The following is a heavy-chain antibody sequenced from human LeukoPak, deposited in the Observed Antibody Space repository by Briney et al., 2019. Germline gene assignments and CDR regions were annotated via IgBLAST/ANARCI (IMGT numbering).Heavy chain of an antibody. V-gene: IGHV3-23*01. CDR3: ARMWGSSWSYFDY. CDR1: GFTFSNYA. D-gene: IGHD6-13*01. J-gene: IGHJ4*02. Sequence: GGSLRLSCAASGFTFSNYAMSWVRQAPGRGLEWVSAISGSGDYTNYADSVKGRFTISRDNSKNTLYLQMNSLRAEDTAVYFCARMWGSSWSYFDYWGQGTLVTVSS. CDR2: ISGSGDYT.